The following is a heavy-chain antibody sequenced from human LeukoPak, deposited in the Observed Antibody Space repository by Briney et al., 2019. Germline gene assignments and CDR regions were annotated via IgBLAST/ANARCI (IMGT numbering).Heavy chain of an antibody. D-gene: IGHD3-22*01. J-gene: IGHJ4*02. CDR2: IYHSGST. CDR1: GGSISSGGYS. V-gene: IGHV4-30-2*01. Sequence: SETLSLTCAVSGGSISSGGYSWSWIRQPPGKGLEWIGYIYHSGSTYYNPSLKSRVTISVDRSKNQFSLKLSSVPAADTAVYYCASFTYYYDSSGYSHFGYFDYWGQGTLVTVSS. CDR3: ASFTYYYDSSGYSHFGYFDY.